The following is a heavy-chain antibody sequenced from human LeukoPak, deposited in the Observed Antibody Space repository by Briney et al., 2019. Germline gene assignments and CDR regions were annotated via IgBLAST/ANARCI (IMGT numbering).Heavy chain of an antibody. J-gene: IGHJ6*03. CDR2: INHSGST. CDR3: ARPSLATNYYSYYMDV. CDR1: GDSISSGDYY. V-gene: IGHV4-30-4*08. D-gene: IGHD5-24*01. Sequence: SQTLSLTCTVSGDSISSGDYYWSCIRQPPGKGLEWIGEINHSGSTNYNPFLKSRVTISIDTSKNQCSLNLSSVTAADTAVYYCARPSLATNYYSYYMDVWGKGTTVTISS.